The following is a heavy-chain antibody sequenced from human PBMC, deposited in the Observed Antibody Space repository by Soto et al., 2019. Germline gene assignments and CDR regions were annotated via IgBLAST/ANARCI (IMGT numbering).Heavy chain of an antibody. D-gene: IGHD5-18*01. CDR2: IYHSGST. Sequence: SETLSLTCAVSGGSISSGGYSWSWIRQPPGKGLEWIGYIYHSGSTYYNPSLKSRVTISVDRSKNQFSLKLSSVTAADTAVHYCARIQLWPRGPYGMDVWGQGTTVTVSS. CDR3: ARIQLWPRGPYGMDV. V-gene: IGHV4-30-2*01. J-gene: IGHJ6*02. CDR1: GGSISSGGYS.